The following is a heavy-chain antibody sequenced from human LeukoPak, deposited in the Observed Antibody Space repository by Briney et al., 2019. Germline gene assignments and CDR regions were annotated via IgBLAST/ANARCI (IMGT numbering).Heavy chain of an antibody. J-gene: IGHJ3*02. Sequence: GGSLRLTCAASGVTFSSYAMHWVRQPPGKEQEWVAVISYNGSNKYYADSVKGRLTITRDNSKNTLYLQMNCLRAEGTAVYYCARDLTHHTYYYDSSGYLGHAFDIWGQGTMVTVSS. CDR3: ARDLTHHTYYYDSSGYLGHAFDI. V-gene: IGHV3-30*04. CDR1: GVTFSSYA. D-gene: IGHD3-22*01. CDR2: ISYNGSNK.